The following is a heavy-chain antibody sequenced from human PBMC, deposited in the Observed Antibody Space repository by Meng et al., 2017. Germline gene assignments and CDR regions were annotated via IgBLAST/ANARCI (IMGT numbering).Heavy chain of an antibody. CDR2: MNPNSGNT. CDR1: GYTFTSYD. D-gene: IGHD6-19*01. CDR3: ARGNSGWYITQNWFDP. Sequence: ASVKVSCKASGYTFTSYDINWVRQATGQGLEWMGWMNPNSGNTGYAKKFQGRVTMTRNTSISTAYMELSSLRSEDTAVYYCARGNSGWYITQNWFDPWGQGTLVTVSS. V-gene: IGHV1-8*01. J-gene: IGHJ5*02.